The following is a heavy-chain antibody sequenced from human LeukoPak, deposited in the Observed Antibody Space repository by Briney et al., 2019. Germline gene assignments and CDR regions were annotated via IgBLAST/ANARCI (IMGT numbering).Heavy chain of an antibody. Sequence: PSQTLSLTCTVSGGSISNGGYYWSWIRQHPGKGVEWIGYIYYSGSTYYNPSLKSRVTISVDTSKNQFSLKLSSVTAADTAVYYCATSQTRVGAADSWGQGTLVTVSS. D-gene: IGHD1-26*01. CDR1: GGSISNGGYY. J-gene: IGHJ4*02. CDR2: IYYSGST. CDR3: ATSQTRVGAADS. V-gene: IGHV4-31*03.